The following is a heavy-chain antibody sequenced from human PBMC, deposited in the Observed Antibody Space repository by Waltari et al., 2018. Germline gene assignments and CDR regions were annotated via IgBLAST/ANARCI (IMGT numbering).Heavy chain of an antibody. D-gene: IGHD6-25*01. V-gene: IGHV4-59*01. CDR3: ARDSRSSEDYYYYYMDV. J-gene: IGHJ6*03. Sequence: QVQLQESGPGLVKPSETLSLTCTVSGGSISSYYWSWIRQPPGKGLEWIGYIYYSGSTNYNPSLKSRVTISVDTSKNQFSLKLSSVTAADTAVYYCARDSRSSEDYYYYYMDVWGKGTTVTVSS. CDR2: IYYSGST. CDR1: GGSISSYY.